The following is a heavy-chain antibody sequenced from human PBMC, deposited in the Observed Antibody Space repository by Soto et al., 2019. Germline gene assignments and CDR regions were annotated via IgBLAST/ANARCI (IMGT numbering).Heavy chain of an antibody. J-gene: IGHJ4*02. CDR3: ARGSGGSLEPDYFDY. CDR2: ISAYNGNT. V-gene: IGHV1-18*04. D-gene: IGHD2-15*01. Sequence: GTSVKGTCEASGYSFTSYGISWVRQAPGQGLEWMGWISAYNGNTNYAQKLQGRVTMTTDTSTSTAYMELRSLRSDDTAVYYCARGSGGSLEPDYFDYWGQGTLVTVSS. CDR1: GYSFTSYG.